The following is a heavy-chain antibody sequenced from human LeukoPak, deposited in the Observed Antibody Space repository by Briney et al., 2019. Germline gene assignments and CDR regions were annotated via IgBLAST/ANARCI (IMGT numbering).Heavy chain of an antibody. CDR1: GYTFTGYY. CDR2: IDPNSGGT. V-gene: IGHV1-2*02. D-gene: IGHD3-10*01. J-gene: IGHJ4*02. Sequence: GASVKVSCKASGYTFTGYYMHWVRQAPGQGLEWMGWIDPNSGGTNYAQKFQGRVTMTRDTSISTAHMELSRLRSDDTAVYYCARARSFGEAFDYWGQGTLVTVSS. CDR3: ARARSFGEAFDY.